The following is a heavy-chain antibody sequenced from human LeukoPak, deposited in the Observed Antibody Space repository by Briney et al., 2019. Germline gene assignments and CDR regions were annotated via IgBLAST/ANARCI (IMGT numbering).Heavy chain of an antibody. Sequence: PGASVKVSCKASGYTFTSYYMHWVRQAPGQGLEWMGIINPSGGSTSYAQKFQGRVTMTRDTSISTAYMELSGLGSDDTAVYYCGTLLSNGPFDYWGQGSLVTVSS. CDR1: GYTFTSYY. V-gene: IGHV1-46*01. CDR2: INPSGGST. J-gene: IGHJ4*02. CDR3: GTLLSNGPFDY.